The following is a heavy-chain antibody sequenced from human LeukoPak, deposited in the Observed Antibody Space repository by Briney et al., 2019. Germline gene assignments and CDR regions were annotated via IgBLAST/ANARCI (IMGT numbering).Heavy chain of an antibody. D-gene: IGHD4-23*01. CDR2: INHSGST. V-gene: IGHV4-34*01. CDR1: SRSFRGYY. Sequence: SETLSLTCTVYSRSFRGYYRSWIRQPPGKGLEWIGEINHSGSTNYNPSLKSRVTISVDTSKNQFSLKLSSVTAAATAVYYCARPQDGNSEFSFDYWGQGTLVTVSS. J-gene: IGHJ4*02. CDR3: ARPQDGNSEFSFDY.